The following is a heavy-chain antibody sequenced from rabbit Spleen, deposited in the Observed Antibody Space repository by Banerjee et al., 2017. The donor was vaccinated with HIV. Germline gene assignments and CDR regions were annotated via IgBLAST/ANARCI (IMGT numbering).Heavy chain of an antibody. D-gene: IGHD4-1*01. Sequence: QSLEESGGDLVKPGASLTLTCTASGFSFSSSYWICWVRQAPGKGLEWIACIRAGGSGDTYYASWAKGRFTISKTSSTTVTLQMASLTAADTAAYFCARDLTGVIGWNFGLWGQGTLVTVS. J-gene: IGHJ3*01. CDR2: IRAGGSGDT. CDR1: GFSFSSSYW. CDR3: ARDLTGVIGWNFGL. V-gene: IGHV1S40*01.